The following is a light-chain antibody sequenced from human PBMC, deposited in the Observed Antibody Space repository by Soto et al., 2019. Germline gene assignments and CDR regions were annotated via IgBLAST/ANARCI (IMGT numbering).Light chain of an antibody. CDR2: GAS. Sequence: EIVMTQSPATLSVSPGERDTLSCRASQSVSSDLAWYHQKPGQAPRLLIYGASTRATGIPARFSGSGSGTEFTLTISSLQSEDFAVYYCQQYNNWPTWTFGQGTKVDIK. CDR1: QSVSSD. J-gene: IGKJ1*01. CDR3: QQYNNWPTWT. V-gene: IGKV3-15*01.